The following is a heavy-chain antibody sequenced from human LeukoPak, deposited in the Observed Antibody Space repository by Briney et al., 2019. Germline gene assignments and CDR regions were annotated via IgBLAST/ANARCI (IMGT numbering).Heavy chain of an antibody. CDR3: ARPVAVAGTSWFDP. D-gene: IGHD6-19*01. CDR2: IYPGDSDT. Sequence: GESLKISWQGSEYSFTNYWIGWVRQMPGKGLEWMGIIYPGDSDTRYSPSFQGQVTISADKSISTAYLQWSSLKASDTAMYYCARPVAVAGTSWFDPWGQGTLVTVSS. CDR1: EYSFTNYW. J-gene: IGHJ5*02. V-gene: IGHV5-51*01.